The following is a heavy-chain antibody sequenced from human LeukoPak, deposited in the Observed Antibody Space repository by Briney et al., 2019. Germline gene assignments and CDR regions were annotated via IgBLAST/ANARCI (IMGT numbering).Heavy chain of an antibody. V-gene: IGHV4-30-4*08. Sequence: MPSETLSLTCSVSGGSISSGDYYWSWIRQPPGKGLEWIGYIYYSGSTYYNPSLESRVTISVDTSKNQFSLKLSSVTAADTAVYYCARELSGASKNFDYWGQGTLVTVSS. D-gene: IGHD2-15*01. CDR1: GGSISSGDYY. CDR3: ARELSGASKNFDY. J-gene: IGHJ4*02. CDR2: IYYSGST.